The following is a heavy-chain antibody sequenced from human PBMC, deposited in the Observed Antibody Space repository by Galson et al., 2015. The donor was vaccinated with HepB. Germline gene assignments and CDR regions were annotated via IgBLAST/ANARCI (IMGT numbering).Heavy chain of an antibody. J-gene: IGHJ4*02. CDR3: ARDLTDPGYTLHYFDY. D-gene: IGHD6-13*01. CDR1: GYSISSGYY. CDR2: IYHSGST. V-gene: IGHV4-38-2*02. Sequence: SETLSLTCTVSGYSISSGYYWGWIRQPPGKGLEWIGSIYHSGSTYYNPSLKSRVTISVDTSKNQFSLKLSSVTAADTAVYYCARDLTDPGYTLHYFDYWGQGTLVTVSS.